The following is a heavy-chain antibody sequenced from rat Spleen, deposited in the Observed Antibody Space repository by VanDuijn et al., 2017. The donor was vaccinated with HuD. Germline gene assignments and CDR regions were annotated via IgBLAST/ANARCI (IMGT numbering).Heavy chain of an antibody. CDR2: ISTSGGST. J-gene: IGHJ2*01. Sequence: EVQLVESGGGLVQPGRSMKLSCAASGFTFSSFPMAWVRQAPTKGLEWVATISTSGGSTYYRDSVKGRFTISRDNAKSTLYLQMNSLRSEDTATYYCTRDPYPGMTDYWGQGVMVTVSS. CDR1: GFTFSSFP. D-gene: IGHD1-4*01. V-gene: IGHV5-46*01. CDR3: TRDPYPGMTDY.